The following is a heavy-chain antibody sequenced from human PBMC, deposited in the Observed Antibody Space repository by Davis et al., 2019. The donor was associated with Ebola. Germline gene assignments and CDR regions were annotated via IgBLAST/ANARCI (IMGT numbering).Heavy chain of an antibody. V-gene: IGHV3-73*01. Sequence: GGSLRLSCAASGFTFSGSAMHWVRQASGKGLEWVGRIRSKANSYATAYAASVKGRFTISRDDSKNTAYLQMNSLKTEDMAVYYCTCTVTTVDYWGQGTLVTVSS. CDR1: GFTFSGSA. J-gene: IGHJ4*02. D-gene: IGHD4-17*01. CDR2: IRSKANSYAT. CDR3: TCTVTTVDY.